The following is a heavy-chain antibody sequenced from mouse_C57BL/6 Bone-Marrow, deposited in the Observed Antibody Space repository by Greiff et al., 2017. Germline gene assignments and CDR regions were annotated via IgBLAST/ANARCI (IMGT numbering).Heavy chain of an antibody. J-gene: IGHJ2*01. CDR2: IYPGSGST. D-gene: IGHD1-1*01. CDR1: GYTFTSYW. V-gene: IGHV1-55*01. CDR3: ASLRTTVFYY. Sequence: QVQLKQPGAELVKPGASVKMSCKASGYTFTSYWINWVKQRPGQGLEWIGDIYPGSGSTNYNEKFKSKATLTVDTSSSTAYMQLSSLTSEDSAGYYCASLRTTVFYYWGQGTTLTVSS.